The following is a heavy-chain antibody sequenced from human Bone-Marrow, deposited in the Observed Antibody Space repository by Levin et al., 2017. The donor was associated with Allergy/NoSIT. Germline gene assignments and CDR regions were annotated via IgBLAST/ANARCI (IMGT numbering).Heavy chain of an antibody. Sequence: RSGGSLRLSCAASGFTFSRFWMSWVRQAPGKGLEWVANIKEDGSEKFYVDSVKGRFTISRDNAKNSLYLQMNSLRGEDTAVYYCARTDRDDYNWDAFHIWGQGTMVTVSS. CDR2: IKEDGSEK. J-gene: IGHJ3*02. CDR1: GFTFSRFW. CDR3: ARTDRDDYNWDAFHI. D-gene: IGHD5-24*01. V-gene: IGHV3-7*01.